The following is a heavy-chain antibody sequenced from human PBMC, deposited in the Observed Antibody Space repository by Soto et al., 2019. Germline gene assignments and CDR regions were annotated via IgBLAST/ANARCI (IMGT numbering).Heavy chain of an antibody. Sequence: QVQLQESGPGLVKPSGTLSLTCAVSGDSISTSNWWTWVRQSPGKGLEWIGETYHNGNTNYNPSMKSRVTISVDKSKNQFSLHLASVTAAATAVYYCARYPVWDYYYGLDVWGQGTTVTVSS. D-gene: IGHD3-16*01. CDR3: ARYPVWDYYYGLDV. V-gene: IGHV4-4*02. J-gene: IGHJ6*02. CDR2: TYHNGNT. CDR1: GDSISTSNW.